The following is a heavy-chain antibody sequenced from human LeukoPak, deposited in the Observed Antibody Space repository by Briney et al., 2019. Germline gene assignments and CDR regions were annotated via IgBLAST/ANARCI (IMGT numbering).Heavy chain of an antibody. Sequence: PGGSLRLSRAASGFSFDVYAMHWVRHAPEKGLEWVSLLGGHGDYSYHVESVKGRLTISRDNSRKSLYVQMNSLRAEDIALYYCVRDDGKTYNLDAWGQGALVTVS. J-gene: IGHJ5*02. CDR2: LGGHGDYS. CDR3: VRDDGKTYNLDA. D-gene: IGHD1-1*01. V-gene: IGHV3-43*02. CDR1: GFSFDVYA.